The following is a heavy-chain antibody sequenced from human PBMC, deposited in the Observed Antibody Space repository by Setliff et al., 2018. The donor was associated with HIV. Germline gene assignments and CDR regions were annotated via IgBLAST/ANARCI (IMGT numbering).Heavy chain of an antibody. V-gene: IGHV4-4*09. J-gene: IGHJ3*02. Sequence: SETLSLTCTVSGGSMNIHYWSWIRQPPGKGLEWIGYIYHSGSTHYNPSLNSRVAFSVDTSKNQFSLKLYSVTVADTAFYYCARADSSSWFFATFDIWGQGTMVTVSS. CDR2: IYHSGST. CDR3: ARADSSSWFFATFDI. CDR1: GGSMNIHY. D-gene: IGHD6-13*01.